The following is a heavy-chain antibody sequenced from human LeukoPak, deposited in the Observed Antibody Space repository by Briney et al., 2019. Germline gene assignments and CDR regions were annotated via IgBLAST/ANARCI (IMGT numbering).Heavy chain of an antibody. CDR2: ISSSGSST. CDR1: GFTFSSYE. V-gene: IGHV3-48*03. Sequence: GGSLRLXCAASGFTFSSYEMNWVRQAPGKELEWVSYISSSGSSTYHADSVKGRFTISRNNTKNSLYLQMNSLRAEDTAVYYCARESWALDYWGQGTLVTVSS. CDR3: ARESWALDY. J-gene: IGHJ4*02.